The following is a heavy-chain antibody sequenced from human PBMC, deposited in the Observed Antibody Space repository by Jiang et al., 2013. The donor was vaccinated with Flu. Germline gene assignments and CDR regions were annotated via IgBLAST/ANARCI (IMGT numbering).Heavy chain of an antibody. D-gene: IGHD2-2*01. CDR1: GFTFSSYW. V-gene: IGHV3-7*01. Sequence: AASGFTFSSYWMSWVRPGSREGGWSGWANIKQDGSEKYYVDSVKGRFTISRDNAKNSLYLQMNSLRAEDTAVYYCARVIVVVPAALDYFDYWGQGTLVTVSS. CDR3: ARVIVVVPAALDYFDY. CDR2: IKQDGSEK. J-gene: IGHJ4*02.